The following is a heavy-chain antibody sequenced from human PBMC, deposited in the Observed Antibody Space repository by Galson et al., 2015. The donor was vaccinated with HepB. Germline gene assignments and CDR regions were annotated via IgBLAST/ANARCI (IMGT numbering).Heavy chain of an antibody. CDR2: VSGRDDYI. D-gene: IGHD5-12*01. J-gene: IGHJ6*02. CDR3: ARDNSGYDYFYNYGMDV. CDR1: GFTFITYR. V-gene: IGHV3-21*01. Sequence: SLRLSCAASGFTFITYRMNWVRQAPGKGLEWVSSVSGRDDYIYYADSVKGRFTTSRDNAKNSLYLQMNSLRAEDTAVYYCARDNSGYDYFYNYGMDVWGQGTTVTVSS.